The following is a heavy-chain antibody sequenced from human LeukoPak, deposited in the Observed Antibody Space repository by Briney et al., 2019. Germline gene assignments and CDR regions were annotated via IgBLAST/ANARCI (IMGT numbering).Heavy chain of an antibody. J-gene: IGHJ4*02. Sequence: GGSLRLSCAASGFTFSSYAMTWVRQAPGKGLEWVSGISGSGDSTYYADSVKGRFTISRDNSKNTFYLQMNSLRAEDTAVYYCARDGDHFDYWGQGTLVTVSS. CDR1: GFTFSSYA. CDR2: ISGSGDST. CDR3: ARDGDHFDY. V-gene: IGHV3-23*01. D-gene: IGHD7-27*01.